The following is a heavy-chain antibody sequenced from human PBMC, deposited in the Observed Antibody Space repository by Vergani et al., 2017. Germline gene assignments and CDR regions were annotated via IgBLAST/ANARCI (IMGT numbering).Heavy chain of an antibody. CDR1: GGSMSGYY. V-gene: IGHV4-59*01. Sequence: QVRLQESGPGLVKPSETLSLTCSVPGGSMSGYYWSWIRQPPGKELEWIGYMYHSGPDNYNPSLETRVTISGETSKNPFSLKLNSVTAADTAVYYCGRVEDFYGLGIRLLDLWGQGILVTVSS. J-gene: IGHJ4*03. CDR3: GRVEDFYGLGIRLLDL. CDR2: MYHSGPD. D-gene: IGHD3-10*01.